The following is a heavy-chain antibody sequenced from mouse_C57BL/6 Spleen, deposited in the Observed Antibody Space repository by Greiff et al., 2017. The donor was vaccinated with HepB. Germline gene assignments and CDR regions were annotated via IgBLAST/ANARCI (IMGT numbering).Heavy chain of an antibody. V-gene: IGHV5-6*02. CDR2: ISSGGSYT. J-gene: IGHJ2*01. CDR3: ARQRGPYYFDY. Sequence: EVKLVESGGDLVKPGGSLKLSCAASGFTFSSYGMSWVRQTPDKRLEWVATISSGGSYTYYPDSVKGRFTISRDNAKNTLYLQMSSLKSEDTAMYYCARQRGPYYFDYWGQGTTLTVSS. CDR1: GFTFSSYG.